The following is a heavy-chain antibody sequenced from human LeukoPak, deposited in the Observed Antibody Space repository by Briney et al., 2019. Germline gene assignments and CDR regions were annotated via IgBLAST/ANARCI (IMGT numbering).Heavy chain of an antibody. Sequence: PGGSLRLSCAAAGFTFSSYAMSWVRQAPGKGLEWVSAISGSGGSTYYADSVKGRFTISRDNSKNTLYLQMNSLRAEDTAVYYCAKIGDTAMVTGKDYWGQGTLVTVSS. V-gene: IGHV3-23*01. CDR1: GFTFSSYA. CDR3: AKIGDTAMVTGKDY. J-gene: IGHJ4*02. D-gene: IGHD5-18*01. CDR2: ISGSGGST.